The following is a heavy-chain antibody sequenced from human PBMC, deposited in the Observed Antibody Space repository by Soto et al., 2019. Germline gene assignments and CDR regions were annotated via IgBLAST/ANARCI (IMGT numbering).Heavy chain of an antibody. D-gene: IGHD2-21*02. CDR1: GFTFTSSA. CDR3: AAERTYCGGDCYVD. J-gene: IGHJ4*02. V-gene: IGHV1-58*01. CDR2: IVVGSGNT. Sequence: QMQLVQSGPEVKKPGTSVKVSCKASGFTFTSSAVQWVRQARGQRLEWIGWIVVGSGNTNYAQKFQERVTITRDMXISTVYMELSSLRSEDTAVYYCAAERTYCGGDCYVDWGQGTLVTVSS.